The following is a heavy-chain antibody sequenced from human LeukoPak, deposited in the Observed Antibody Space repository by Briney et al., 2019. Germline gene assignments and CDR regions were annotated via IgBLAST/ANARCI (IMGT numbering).Heavy chain of an antibody. J-gene: IGHJ5*02. CDR3: TRAFGP. CDR2: IFPSGGKT. Sequence: ASVKVSCKASGYKFTDYYIYWVRQAPGQGLEWMGAIFPSGGKTHYSQKFQGRLTLTRDTSTNTVYMELTGLRSDDTALYFCTRAFGPWGQGTLVTVSS. V-gene: IGHV1-46*01. CDR1: GYKFTDYY.